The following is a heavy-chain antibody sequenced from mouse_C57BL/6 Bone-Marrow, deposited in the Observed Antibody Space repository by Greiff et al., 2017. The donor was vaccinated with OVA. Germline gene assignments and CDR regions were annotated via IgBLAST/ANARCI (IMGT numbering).Heavy chain of an antibody. CDR2: ISYDGSN. J-gene: IGHJ4*01. V-gene: IGHV3-6*01. CDR1: GYSITSGYY. CDR3: ARGGYGGDY. D-gene: IGHD2-10*02. Sequence: EVKLQESGPGLVKPSQSLSLTCSVTGYSITSGYYWNWIRQFPGNKLEWMGYISYDGSNNYNPSLKNRISITRDTSKNQFFLKLNYVTTEDTATYYCARGGYGGDYWGQGTSVTVSS.